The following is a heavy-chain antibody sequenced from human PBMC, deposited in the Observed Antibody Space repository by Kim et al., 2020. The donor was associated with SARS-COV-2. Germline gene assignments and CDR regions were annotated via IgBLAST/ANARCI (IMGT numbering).Heavy chain of an antibody. CDR3: AKLYYYDSSGYYSDAFDI. D-gene: IGHD3-22*01. CDR2: ISYDGSNK. CDR1: GFTFSSYG. Sequence: GGSLRLSCAASGFTFSSYGMHWVRQAPGKGLEWVAVISYDGSNKYYADSVKGRFTISRDNSKNTLYLQMNSLRAEDTAVYYCAKLYYYDSSGYYSDAFDIWGQGTMVTVSS. J-gene: IGHJ3*02. V-gene: IGHV3-30*18.